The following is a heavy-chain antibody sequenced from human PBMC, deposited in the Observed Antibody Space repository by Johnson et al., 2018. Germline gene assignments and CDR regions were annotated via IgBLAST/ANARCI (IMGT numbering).Heavy chain of an antibody. CDR3: ARGMVPPSGSYYERRPGDAFDI. CDR2: IYSGGST. J-gene: IGHJ3*02. V-gene: IGHV3-66*02. CDR1: GFTVSSNY. Sequence: VQLLESGGGLVQPGGSLRLSCAASGFTVSSNYMSWVRQAPGKGLEWVSVIYSGGSTYYADSVKGRFTISRDNSKNTLYLQMNSLRAEETAVNYCARGMVPPSGSYYERRPGDAFDIWGQGTMVTVSS. D-gene: IGHD1-26*01.